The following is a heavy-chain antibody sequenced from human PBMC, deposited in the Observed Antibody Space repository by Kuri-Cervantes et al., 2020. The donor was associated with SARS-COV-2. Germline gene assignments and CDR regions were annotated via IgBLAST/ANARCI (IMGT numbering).Heavy chain of an antibody. Sequence: GESLKISCAASGFTFSSYNMNWVRQAPGKGLEWVSYISSSSSTIYYADSVKGRFTISRDNAKNSLYLQMNSLRDEDTAVYYCAREAPCRIVGAICYGMDVWGQGTTVTVSS. D-gene: IGHD1-26*01. V-gene: IGHV3-48*02. CDR2: ISSSSSTI. CDR1: GFTFSSYN. J-gene: IGHJ6*02. CDR3: AREAPCRIVGAICYGMDV.